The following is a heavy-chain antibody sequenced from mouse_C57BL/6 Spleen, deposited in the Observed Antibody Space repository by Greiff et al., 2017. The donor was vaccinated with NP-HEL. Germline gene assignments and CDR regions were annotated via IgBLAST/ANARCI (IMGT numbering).Heavy chain of an antibody. CDR3: TRGYYGYDGYAMDY. D-gene: IGHD2-2*01. CDR1: GFTFSSYA. J-gene: IGHJ4*01. V-gene: IGHV5-9-1*02. CDR2: ISSGGDYI. Sequence: EVQVVESGEGLVKPGGSLKLSCAASGFTFSSYAMSWVRQTPEKRLEWVAYISSGGDYIYYADTVKGRFTIARDNARNTLYLQMSSLKSEDTAMYYCTRGYYGYDGYAMDYWGQGTSVTVSS.